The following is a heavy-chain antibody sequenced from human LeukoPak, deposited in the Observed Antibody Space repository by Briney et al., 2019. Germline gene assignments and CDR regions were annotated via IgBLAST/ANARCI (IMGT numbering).Heavy chain of an antibody. J-gene: IGHJ4*02. D-gene: IGHD3-22*01. Sequence: ASVKVSCKASGYTFTDYYMHWVRQAPGQGLEWMGWINPNSGGTKYAQKFQGRVTMTRDTSISTAYMGLSRLRSDDTAVYYCASDYYDSSSYYQYWGQGTLVTVSS. V-gene: IGHV1-2*02. CDR1: GYTFTDYY. CDR3: ASDYYDSSSYYQY. CDR2: INPNSGGT.